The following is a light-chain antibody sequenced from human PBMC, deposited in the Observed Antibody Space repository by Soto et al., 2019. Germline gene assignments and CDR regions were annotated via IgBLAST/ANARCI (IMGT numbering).Light chain of an antibody. CDR2: DSD. Sequence: QSVLTQPPSVSAAPGQKVTISCSGSSANIGSNYVSWYQHIQGTAPKLVIYDSDKRPSEIPDRFSASKSGTSATLDITGLQTGDEADYYCGAWDGSLSVVLFGGGTKLTVL. CDR3: GAWDGSLSVVL. CDR1: SANIGSNY. J-gene: IGLJ2*01. V-gene: IGLV1-51*01.